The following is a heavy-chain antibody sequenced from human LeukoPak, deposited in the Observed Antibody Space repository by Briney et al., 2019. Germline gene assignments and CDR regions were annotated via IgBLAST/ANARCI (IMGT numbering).Heavy chain of an antibody. CDR1: GFTFSKYA. Sequence: GGSLRLSWAASGFTFSKYAMSWVRQAPGKGREWVSLISGDGGSTYYADSVKGRFTISRDNSKNSLYLQMNSLRTEDTALYYCAKGDFGEWELLGAFDIWGQGTMVTVSS. J-gene: IGHJ3*02. CDR3: AKGDFGEWELLGAFDI. V-gene: IGHV3-43*02. D-gene: IGHD1-26*01. CDR2: ISGDGGST.